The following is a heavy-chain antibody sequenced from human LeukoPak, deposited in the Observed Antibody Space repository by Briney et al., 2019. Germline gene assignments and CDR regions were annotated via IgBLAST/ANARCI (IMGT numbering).Heavy chain of an antibody. J-gene: IGHJ4*02. CDR1: GGSISTSSYY. CDR3: ARGRFSWSGYSVFDY. D-gene: IGHD3-3*01. CDR2: IYYSGST. Sequence: SETLSLTCTVSGGSISTSSYYWGWIRQPPGKGLECIGNIYYSGSTYYNPSLKSRVTISVDTSKNQFSLKLSSVTAADTAVYYCARGRFSWSGYSVFDYWGQGTLVTVSS. V-gene: IGHV4-39*07.